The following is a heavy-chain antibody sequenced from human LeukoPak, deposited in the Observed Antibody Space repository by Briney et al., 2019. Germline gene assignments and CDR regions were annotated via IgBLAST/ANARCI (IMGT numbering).Heavy chain of an antibody. D-gene: IGHD3-3*01. CDR1: GFIFTNYF. Sequence: GSLRLSCAASGFIFTNYFMSWVRQAPGKGLEWVASIKHDGSEKYYVDSVRGRFTISRDNTMNSLYLQMSSLRTEDTAVYYCATDRGWRTSGYYLYYFEYWGQGTLVTYSS. V-gene: IGHV3-7*01. CDR3: ATDRGWRTSGYYLYYFEY. J-gene: IGHJ4*02. CDR2: IKHDGSEK.